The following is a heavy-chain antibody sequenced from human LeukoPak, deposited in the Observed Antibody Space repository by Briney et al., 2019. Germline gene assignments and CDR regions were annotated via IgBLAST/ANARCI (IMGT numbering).Heavy chain of an antibody. D-gene: IGHD1-1*01. CDR3: ARDQLGAVLYFDY. J-gene: IGHJ4*02. CDR1: EFTFSSYG. V-gene: IGHV3-23*01. CDR2: ITGSGGST. Sequence: PGGSLRLSCAASEFTFSSYGMSWVRQAPGKGLEWVSVITGSGGSTYYADSVKGRFTISRDNSKNTLYLQINSLRVEDTAVYYCARDQLGAVLYFDYWGQGTLVTVSS.